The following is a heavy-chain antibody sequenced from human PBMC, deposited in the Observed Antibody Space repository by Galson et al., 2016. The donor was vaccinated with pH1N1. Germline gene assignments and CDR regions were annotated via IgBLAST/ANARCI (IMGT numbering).Heavy chain of an antibody. Sequence: PALVKPTQTLTLTCTFSGFSLSTSGVGVGWIRQSPGKALEWLALIYWDDDKRYSPSLKSRLTITKDTSKNQMVLTMTNMDPVDTATYYCAHLGYGDYVGYFDYWGQGTLVTVSS. CDR2: IYWDDDK. D-gene: IGHD4-17*01. CDR1: GFSLSTSGVG. V-gene: IGHV2-5*02. J-gene: IGHJ4*03. CDR3: AHLGYGDYVGYFDY.